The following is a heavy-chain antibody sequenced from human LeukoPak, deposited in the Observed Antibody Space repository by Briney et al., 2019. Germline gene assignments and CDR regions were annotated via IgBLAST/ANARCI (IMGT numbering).Heavy chain of an antibody. V-gene: IGHV1-69*13. D-gene: IGHD3-3*01. CDR1: GGTFSSYA. CDR3: ARGVYCDFWSGYSTGWFDP. Sequence: SVKVSCKASGGTFSSYAISWVRQAPGQGLEWMGGIIPIFGTANYAQKFQGRVTITADESTSTAYMELSSLRSEDTAVYYCARGVYCDFWSGYSTGWFDPWGQGTLVTVSS. J-gene: IGHJ5*02. CDR2: IIPIFGTA.